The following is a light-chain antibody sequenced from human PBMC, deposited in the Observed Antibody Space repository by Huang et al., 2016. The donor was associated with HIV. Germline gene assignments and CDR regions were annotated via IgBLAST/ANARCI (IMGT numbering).Light chain of an antibody. V-gene: IGKV1-39*01. Sequence: DIQMTQSPSSLSASVGDRVTITCRASQSIASNLNWYQQRPGKAPKLLLFDASSLQRGVPSRFSGSRSGTDFTLTISSVQPEDFATYYCQQGDNTPYTFGQGTKLEIK. CDR3: QQGDNTPYT. CDR2: DAS. CDR1: QSIASN. J-gene: IGKJ2*01.